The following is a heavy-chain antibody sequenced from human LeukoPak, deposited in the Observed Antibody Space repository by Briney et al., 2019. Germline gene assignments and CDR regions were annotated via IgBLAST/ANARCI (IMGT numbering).Heavy chain of an antibody. CDR2: INAGNGNT. V-gene: IGHV1-3*01. D-gene: IGHD2-2*01. CDR3: ASQYHDIVVVPAAMRPRYYYYYGMDV. J-gene: IGHJ6*04. Sequence: ASVKVSCKASGYTFTSYAMHWVRQAPGQRLEWMGWINAGNGNTKYSQKFQGRVTITRDTSASTAYMELSSLRSEDTAVYYCASQYHDIVVVPAAMRPRYYYYYGMDVWGKGTTVTVSS. CDR1: GYTFTSYA.